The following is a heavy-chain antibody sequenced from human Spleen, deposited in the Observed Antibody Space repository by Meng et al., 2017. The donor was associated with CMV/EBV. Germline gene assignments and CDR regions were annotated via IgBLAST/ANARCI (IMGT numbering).Heavy chain of an antibody. D-gene: IGHD2-2*01. J-gene: IGHJ5*02. Sequence: SETLSLTCTVSGGSVSSSYYWSWIRQTPGKGLEWIGSIYYSGSTYYNPSLKSRVIISVDTSKNQFSLKLSSVTAADTAMYYCARSGIIGLYYQNWFDPWGQGTLVTVSS. CDR3: ARSGIIGLYYQNWFDP. CDR1: GGSVSSSYY. CDR2: IYYSGST. V-gene: IGHV4-39*07.